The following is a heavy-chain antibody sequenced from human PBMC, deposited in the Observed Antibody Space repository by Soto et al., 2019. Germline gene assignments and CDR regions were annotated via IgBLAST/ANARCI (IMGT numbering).Heavy chain of an antibody. CDR3: AKDLDGFYDSSGYPLDY. Sequence: PVGSLRLSCAASGFTFSIYGMTWVRQAPGKGLEWVSAISGSGGSTYYADSVKGRFTISRDNSKNTLYLQMHSLRAEDTAVYYCAKDLDGFYDSSGYPLDYWGQGTLVTVSS. V-gene: IGHV3-23*01. D-gene: IGHD3-22*01. CDR1: GFTFSIYG. CDR2: ISGSGGST. J-gene: IGHJ4*02.